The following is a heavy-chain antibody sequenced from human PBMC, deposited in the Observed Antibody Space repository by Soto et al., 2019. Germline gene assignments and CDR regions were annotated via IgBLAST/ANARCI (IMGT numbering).Heavy chain of an antibody. CDR1: GGSISSSSYY. CDR2: IYYSGST. CDR3: ARHSNWNYVYYFDY. Sequence: SETLSLTCTVSGGSISSSSYYWGWIRQPPGKGLEWIGSIYYSGSTYYNPSLKSRVTISVDTSKNQFSLKLSSVTAADTAVYYCARHSNWNYVYYFDYWGQGTLVTVSS. J-gene: IGHJ4*02. D-gene: IGHD1-7*01. V-gene: IGHV4-39*01.